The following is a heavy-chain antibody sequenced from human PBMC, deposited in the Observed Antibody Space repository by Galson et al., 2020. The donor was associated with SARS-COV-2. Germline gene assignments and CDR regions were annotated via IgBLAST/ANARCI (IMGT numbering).Heavy chain of an antibody. CDR1: GYTFTGYY. D-gene: IGHD5-12*01. J-gene: IGHJ6*02. CDR2: INPNSGST. V-gene: IGHV1-2*02. CDR3: ARRVTIVATPLMDV. Sequence: GESLKISCTASGYTFTGYYMHWVRQAPGQGLEWMGWINPNSGSTNYAQKFQGRVTMTRDTSINTPYMELSRLRSDDTAVYYCARRVTIVATPLMDVWGQGTRVTVSS.